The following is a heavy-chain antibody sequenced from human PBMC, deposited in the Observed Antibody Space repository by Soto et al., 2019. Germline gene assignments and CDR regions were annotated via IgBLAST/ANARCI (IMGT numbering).Heavy chain of an antibody. J-gene: IGHJ4*02. D-gene: IGHD2-15*01. V-gene: IGHV1-18*01. CDR2: ISASNGNT. CDR1: CYPFSSYG. Sequence: GASVKISSKASCYPFSSYGISWVRQPPGQGLQWMGWISASNGNTNYAQTLQGSVTMTTDTSTSTADMELRSLRSDDTAVYYCASGYSINYWGQGTLVTVSS. CDR3: ASGYSINY.